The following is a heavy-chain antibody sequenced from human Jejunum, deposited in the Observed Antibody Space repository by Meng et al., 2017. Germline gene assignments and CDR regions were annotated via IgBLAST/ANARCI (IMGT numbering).Heavy chain of an antibody. Sequence: QVQLQASVPGLVIPSQTLALTCTGSGGSISTASYYWTWIRQLPGKGLEWIGFISYSGFSYYKASLKSRVTISADTSKNQFSLKLTSVTAADTAVYYCARGELLWDYWGQGTLVTVSS. CDR3: ARGELLWDY. CDR1: GGSISTASYY. J-gene: IGHJ4*02. V-gene: IGHV4-31*03. D-gene: IGHD2-2*01. CDR2: ISYSGFS.